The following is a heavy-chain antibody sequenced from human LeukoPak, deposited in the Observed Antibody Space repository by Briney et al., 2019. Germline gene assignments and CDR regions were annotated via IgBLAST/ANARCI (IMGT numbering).Heavy chain of an antibody. Sequence: PGGSLTLSWAASGFTVSNNYMSWVRQAPGKGLEWVALIYDDGTTYYADSVKGRFTITRENSKNPLYLKMNSLRAEDTAMYYCASHWGGYWGQGTLVTVSS. J-gene: IGHJ4*02. V-gene: IGHV3-53*01. D-gene: IGHD3-16*01. CDR1: GFTVSNNY. CDR2: IYDDGTT. CDR3: ASHWGGY.